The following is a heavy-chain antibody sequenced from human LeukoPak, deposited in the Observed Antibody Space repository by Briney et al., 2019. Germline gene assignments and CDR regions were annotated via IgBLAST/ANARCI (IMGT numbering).Heavy chain of an antibody. CDR3: AKDQTRYSSRWEPFDF. J-gene: IGHJ4*02. V-gene: IGHV3-23*01. D-gene: IGHD6-13*01. CDR2: ISGSGGST. CDR1: GFTFTGYA. Sequence: GGSLRLSCAASGFTFTGYAMSWVRQAPGKGLEWVSAISGSGGSTYYADSVKGRFTISRDNSKNTLELQMNSLSADDTAVYYCAKDQTRYSSRWEPFDFWGQGTLVTVSS.